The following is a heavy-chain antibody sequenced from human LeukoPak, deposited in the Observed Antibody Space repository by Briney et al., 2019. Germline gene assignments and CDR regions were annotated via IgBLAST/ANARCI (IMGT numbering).Heavy chain of an antibody. V-gene: IGHV4-59*11. CDR1: GGSISTHF. D-gene: IGHD3-22*01. CDR3: ARAPNGYYPLDY. CDR2: IYYTGST. J-gene: IGHJ4*02. Sequence: SETLSLTCTVSGGSISTHFWTWIRQPPGMGLEWIGYIYYTGSTNYNPSLKSRVTISLDTPKNQFSLHLSFVTAADTAVYYCARAPNGYYPLDYWGQGTLVTVSS.